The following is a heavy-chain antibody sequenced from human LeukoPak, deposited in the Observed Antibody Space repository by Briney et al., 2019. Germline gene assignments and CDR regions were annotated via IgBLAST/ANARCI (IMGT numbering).Heavy chain of an antibody. V-gene: IGHV3-30*02. D-gene: IGHD5-24*01. CDR3: GTLMVRMATPVDTPDY. Sequence: PGGSLRLSRAASAFTFSSYGMHWVRQAAGKGLEWVAFIRYDGSNKYYADSVKGRFTISRDNSKNTLYLQMNSLRAEDTAVYYCGTLMVRMATPVDTPDYWGQGTLVTVSS. CDR2: IRYDGSNK. J-gene: IGHJ4*02. CDR1: AFTFSSYG.